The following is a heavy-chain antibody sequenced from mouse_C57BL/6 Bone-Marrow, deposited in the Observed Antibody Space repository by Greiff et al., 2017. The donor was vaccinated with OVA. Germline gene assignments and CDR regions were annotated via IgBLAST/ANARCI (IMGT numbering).Heavy chain of an antibody. CDR3: ARRLLRWAMDY. V-gene: IGHV1-64*01. D-gene: IGHD2-3*01. CDR1: GYTFTSYW. CDR2: IHPNSGST. J-gene: IGHJ4*01. Sequence: VQLQQPGAELVKPGASVKLSCKASGYTFTSYWMHWVKQRPGQGLEWIGMIHPNSGSTNYNEKFNSKATLTVDKSSSTAYMQLSSLTSEDSAVYYCARRLLRWAMDYWGQGTSVTVSS.